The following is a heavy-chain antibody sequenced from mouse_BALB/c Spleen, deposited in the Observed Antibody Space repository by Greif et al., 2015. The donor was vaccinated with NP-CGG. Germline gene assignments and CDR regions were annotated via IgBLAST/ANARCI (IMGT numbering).Heavy chain of an antibody. V-gene: IGHV1-59*01. Sequence: VQLQRSGAELAKPGSSVKMSCKAAGHTFTSYWMHCVKQRPGHCLEWIGVIDPSAIYTSSNQKFKGMATLTVDTSSSTAYMQLSSLTSEDSAVYYCTTYYYGTPCCFDYWGQGTSLTVSS. D-gene: IGHD1-1*01. CDR3: TTYYYGTPCCFDY. J-gene: IGHJ2*02. CDR1: GHTFTSYW. CDR2: IDPSAIYT.